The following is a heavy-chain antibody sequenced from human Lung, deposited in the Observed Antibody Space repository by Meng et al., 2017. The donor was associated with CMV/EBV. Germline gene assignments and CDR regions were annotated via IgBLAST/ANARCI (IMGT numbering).Heavy chain of an antibody. CDR2: LYAGGSA. CDR3: ARGPRSRPNAYYFNS. Sequence: EVQLVQSGGGVVQPGGSMRISCAASGFTVSSNYIAWVRQAPGKGLECVSVLYAGGSAFYGDSVKGRFTISRDNSKNTLFLQMSSLRAEDTAVYYCARGPRSRPNAYYFNSWDQGHLGTV. V-gene: IGHV3-66*01. CDR1: GFTVSSNY. J-gene: IGHJ4*02.